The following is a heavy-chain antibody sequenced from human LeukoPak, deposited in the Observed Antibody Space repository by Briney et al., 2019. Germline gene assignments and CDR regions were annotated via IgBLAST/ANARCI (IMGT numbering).Heavy chain of an antibody. J-gene: IGHJ3*01. D-gene: IGHD6-19*01. CDR1: GFTVSSNY. CDR2: IYSGGST. CDR3: ARAVPIGTGWDAFDV. V-gene: IGHV3-53*01. Sequence: QVGGSLRLSCSASGFTVSSNYMSWVRQAPGKGLEWVSVIYSGGSTYYADSVKGRFTISRDNPKNTVYLQMNSLRAEDPAVYFCARAVPIGTGWDAFDVWGQGTLVTVSS.